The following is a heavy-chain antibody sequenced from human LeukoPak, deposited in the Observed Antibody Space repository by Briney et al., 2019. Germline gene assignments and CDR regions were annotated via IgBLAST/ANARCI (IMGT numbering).Heavy chain of an antibody. V-gene: IGHV3-7*01. CDR3: ARDVWTGVAVSDY. CDR1: GFTFSSYW. CDR2: IKEDGSIQ. J-gene: IGHJ4*02. D-gene: IGHD6-19*01. Sequence: GGSLRLSCVASGFTFSSYWMTWVRQAPGKGLEWLANIKEDGSIQYYLDSVRGRFTISRDNAKTSVYLQPNSLRADDTAVYYCARDVWTGVAVSDYWGQGTLVTVSS.